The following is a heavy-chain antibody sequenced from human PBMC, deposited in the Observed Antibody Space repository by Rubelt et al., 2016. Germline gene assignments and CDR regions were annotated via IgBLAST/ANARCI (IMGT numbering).Heavy chain of an antibody. D-gene: IGHD1-26*01. Sequence: TFTNYGISWVRQAPGQGLEWMGWISAYSGNANYAQKLQGRVTMTTDTSTSTAYLELRSLRSDDTAVYYCAREGGSYDSLFDYWGQGTLVTVSS. CDR2: ISAYSGNA. J-gene: IGHJ4*02. CDR1: TFTNYG. V-gene: IGHV1-18*01. CDR3: AREGGSYDSLFDY.